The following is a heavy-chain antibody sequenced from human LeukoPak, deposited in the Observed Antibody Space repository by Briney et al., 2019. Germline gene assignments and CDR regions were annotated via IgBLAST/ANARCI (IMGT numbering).Heavy chain of an antibody. CDR2: IIPIFGTA. CDR3: ARGDCSSTSCYADYYYYYGMDV. CDR1: GGTFSSYA. Sequence: SVKVSCKASGGTFSSYAISWVRQAPGQGLEWMGGIIPIFGTASCAQKFQGRVTITADESTSTAYMEPSSLRSEDTAVYYCARGDCSSTSCYADYYYYYGMDVWGQGTTVTVSS. V-gene: IGHV1-69*13. J-gene: IGHJ6*02. D-gene: IGHD2-2*01.